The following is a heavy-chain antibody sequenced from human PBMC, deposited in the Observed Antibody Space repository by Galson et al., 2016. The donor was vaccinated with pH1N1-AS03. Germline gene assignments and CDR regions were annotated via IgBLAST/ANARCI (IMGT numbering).Heavy chain of an antibody. CDR2: IIPMLDIP. V-gene: IGHV1-69*04. CDR3: AKGYSASPSGAFDV. D-gene: IGHD1-14*01. J-gene: IGHJ3*01. CDR1: GGTFSTYA. Sequence: SVKVSCKASGGTFSTYAISWVRQAPGQGLEWMGRIIPMLDIPDYAQKFQVRVTITADKSTSTAYMELTNLRSEDTALYYCAKGYSASPSGAFDVWGQGTIVTVSS.